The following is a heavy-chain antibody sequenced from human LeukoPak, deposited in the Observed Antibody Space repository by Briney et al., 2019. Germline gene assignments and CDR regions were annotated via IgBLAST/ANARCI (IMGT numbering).Heavy chain of an antibody. J-gene: IGHJ6*02. D-gene: IGHD3-10*01. CDR1: GGSISSYY. CDR3: ASYSGSYYNPDDYYYGMDV. V-gene: IGHV4-59*05. CDR2: IYYSGST. Sequence: KPSETLSLTCTVSGGSISSYYWSWIRQPPGKGLEWIGSIYYSGSTYYNPSLKSRVTISVDTSKNQFSLKLSSVTAADTAVYYCASYSGSYYNPDDYYYGMDVWGQGTTVTVSS.